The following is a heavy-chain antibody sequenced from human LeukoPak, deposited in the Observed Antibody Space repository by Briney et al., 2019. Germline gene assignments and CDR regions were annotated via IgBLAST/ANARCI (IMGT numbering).Heavy chain of an antibody. CDR3: ARRDFWSDPAAFDI. Sequence: GGSLKISCKGSGYSFTSYWIGWVRQMPGKGLEWMGIIYPGDSDTRYRPSFQGQVTISADKSTSTAYLQWSSLYASDTAMYYCARRDFWSDPAAFDIWGQGTMVTVSS. J-gene: IGHJ3*02. D-gene: IGHD3-3*01. CDR2: IYPGDSDT. V-gene: IGHV5-51*01. CDR1: GYSFTSYW.